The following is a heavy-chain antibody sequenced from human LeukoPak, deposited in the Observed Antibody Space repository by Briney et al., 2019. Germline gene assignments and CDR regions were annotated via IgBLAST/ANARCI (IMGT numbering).Heavy chain of an antibody. J-gene: IGHJ4*02. CDR1: GYTFTGYF. V-gene: IGHV1-2*02. D-gene: IGHD6-13*01. CDR2: INPDSGGT. Sequence: GASVKVSCKASGYTFTGYFMHWVRQAPGQGLEWMGWINPDSGGTVYAQTFQGRVTMTRDTAISTVYMELSSLTSDDTALYYRATDRPRKTIALSFFDSWGQGTLVTVSS. CDR3: ATDRPRKTIALSFFDS.